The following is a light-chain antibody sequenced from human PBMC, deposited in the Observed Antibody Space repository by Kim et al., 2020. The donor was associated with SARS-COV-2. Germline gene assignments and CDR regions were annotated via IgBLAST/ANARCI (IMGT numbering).Light chain of an antibody. V-gene: IGKV1-39*01. CDR3: QQSHTPPYT. CDR2: ATY. Sequence: AFVGDRVTIACRASQTIGAYLNWYQLKPGKVPYLLIYATYNLPNEVPSRFSGSGSGTDFTLTISGLHVEDFATYYCQQSHTPPYTFGQGTKLEI. J-gene: IGKJ2*01. CDR1: QTIGAY.